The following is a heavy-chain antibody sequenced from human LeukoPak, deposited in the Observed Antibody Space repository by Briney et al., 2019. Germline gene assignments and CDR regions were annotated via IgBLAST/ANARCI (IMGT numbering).Heavy chain of an antibody. CDR1: GGSISSYY. V-gene: IGHV4-4*07. CDR3: ARQRSSSWDPNHYYYYMDV. D-gene: IGHD6-13*01. J-gene: IGHJ6*03. Sequence: PSETLSLTCTVSGGSISSYYWSWIRQPAGKGLEWIGRIYTSGSTNYNPSLKSRVTISVDKSKNQFSLKLSSVTAADTAVYYCARQRSSSWDPNHYYYYMDVWGKGTTVTVSS. CDR2: IYTSGST.